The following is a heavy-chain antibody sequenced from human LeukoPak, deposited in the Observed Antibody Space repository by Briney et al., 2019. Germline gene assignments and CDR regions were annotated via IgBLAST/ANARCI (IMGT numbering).Heavy chain of an antibody. CDR2: INYSGST. J-gene: IGHJ3*02. Sequence: PSETLSLTCTVSGGSISSSSYYWGWIRQPPGKGLQWIGSINYSGSTYYNPSLKSRVTISLDASKNQFSLKLTSLTAADTAVYYCSTSTRIVGSGYPTDAFDIRGQGTVVSVSS. CDR1: GGSISSSSYY. CDR3: STSTRIVGSGYPTDAFDI. V-gene: IGHV4-39*07. D-gene: IGHD5-12*01.